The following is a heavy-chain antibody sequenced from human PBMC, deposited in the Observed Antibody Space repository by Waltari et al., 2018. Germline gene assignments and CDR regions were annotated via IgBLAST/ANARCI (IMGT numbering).Heavy chain of an antibody. CDR1: GGTFSSYA. Sequence: QIQLVQSGSAVKKPGSSVTFSCKASGGTFSSYAIRWVRQAPGQGLEWMGRIIPIFGTANYAQKFQGRVTITADKSTSTAYMELSSLRSEDTAVYYCARAARDGYNKAHYYGMDVWGQGTTVTVSS. D-gene: IGHD5-12*01. CDR2: IIPIFGTA. J-gene: IGHJ6*02. CDR3: ARAARDGYNKAHYYGMDV. V-gene: IGHV1-69*08.